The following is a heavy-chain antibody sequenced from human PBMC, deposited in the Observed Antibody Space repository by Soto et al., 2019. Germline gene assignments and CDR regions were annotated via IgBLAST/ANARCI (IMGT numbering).Heavy chain of an antibody. CDR3: ARDRRDYDAFDI. V-gene: IGHV3-21*01. J-gene: IGHJ3*02. Sequence: GGSLRLSCAASGFTFSSYSMNWVRQAPGKGLEWVSSISSSSYIYYADSVKGRFTISRDNAKNSLYLQMNSLRAEDTAVYYCARDRRDYDAFDIWGQGTMVTVSS. CDR2: ISSSSYI. D-gene: IGHD4-17*01. CDR1: GFTFSSYS.